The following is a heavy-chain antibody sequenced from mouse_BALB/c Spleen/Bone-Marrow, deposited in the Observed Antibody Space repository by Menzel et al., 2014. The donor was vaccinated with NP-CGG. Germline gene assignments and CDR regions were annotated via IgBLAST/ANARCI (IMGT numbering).Heavy chain of an antibody. CDR3: TNLGTY. V-gene: IGHV1S127*01. J-gene: IGHJ3*01. Sequence: SGAELVKPGASVKMSCKASGYTFTSYWMHWVKQRPGQGLEWIGAIDPSDSYTHYNQEFKGKATLTVDTSSSTAYMQLSSLTSEDSAVYYCTNLGTYWGQGTLVTVSA. CDR1: GYTFTSYW. CDR2: IDPSDSYT. D-gene: IGHD2-14*01.